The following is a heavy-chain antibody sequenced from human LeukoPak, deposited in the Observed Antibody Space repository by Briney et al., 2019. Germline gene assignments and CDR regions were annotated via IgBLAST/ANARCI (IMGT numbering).Heavy chain of an antibody. CDR3: ARSKQGYCSSTSCYTPDY. D-gene: IGHD2-2*02. Sequence: SVKVSCKASGYTFTSYAISWVRQAPGQGLEWMGGIIPIFGTANYAQKFQGRVTITTDESTSTAYMELSSLRSEDTAVYYCARSKQGYCSSTSCYTPDYWGQGTLVTVSS. CDR2: IIPIFGTA. J-gene: IGHJ4*02. CDR1: GYTFTSYA. V-gene: IGHV1-69*05.